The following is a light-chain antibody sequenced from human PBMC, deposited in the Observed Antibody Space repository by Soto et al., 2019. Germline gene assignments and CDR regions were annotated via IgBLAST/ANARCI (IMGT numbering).Light chain of an antibody. J-gene: IGKJ4*01. V-gene: IGKV3-15*01. CDR3: QQYNEWPLT. CDR2: HAA. Sequence: EIVMTQSPATLSVSPGERATLSCRASQSVSNNVAWYQQKPGQAPRLLIYHAATRATGIPARFSGSGSGTEVTLTISSLQSEDFAVYYCQQYNEWPLTFGGGIKVEMK. CDR1: QSVSNN.